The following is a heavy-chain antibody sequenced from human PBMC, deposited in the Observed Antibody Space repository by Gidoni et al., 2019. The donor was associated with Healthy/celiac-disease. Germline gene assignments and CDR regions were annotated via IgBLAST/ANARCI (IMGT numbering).Heavy chain of an antibody. Sequence: QLQLQESGPGLVKPSETLSLTCTVSGGSISSSSYYWGWIRQPPGKGLEWIGSIYYSGSTYYNPSLKSRVTISVDTSKNQFSLKLSSVTAADTAVYYCARHGLAARSSYYYMDVWGKGTTVTVSS. V-gene: IGHV4-39*01. D-gene: IGHD6-6*01. CDR3: ARHGLAARSSYYYMDV. CDR2: IYYSGST. CDR1: GGSISSSSYY. J-gene: IGHJ6*03.